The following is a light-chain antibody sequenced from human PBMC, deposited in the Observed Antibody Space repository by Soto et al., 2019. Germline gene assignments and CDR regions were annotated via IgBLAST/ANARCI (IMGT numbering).Light chain of an antibody. CDR2: DAS. CDR3: QQRTNWPLT. CDR1: QSVATF. J-gene: IGKJ4*01. Sequence: EIVLTQSPVNLSLSPGERATLSCTASQSVATFLDWYQQKPGQAPRLLIFDASNRAPGIPDRFNGSGSGKAFTLTITSLEPEDFAVYYCQQRTNWPLTFGGGTKVEV. V-gene: IGKV3-11*01.